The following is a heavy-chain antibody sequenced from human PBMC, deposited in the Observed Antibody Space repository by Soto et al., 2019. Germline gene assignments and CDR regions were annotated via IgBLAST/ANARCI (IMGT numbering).Heavy chain of an antibody. J-gene: IGHJ5*02. CDR3: ARVPASLDP. V-gene: IGHV1-18*01. CDR1: GYTFTSYG. CDR2: ISAYSGNT. Sequence: GASVKVSCKASGYTFTSYGISWVRQAPGQGLEWMGWISAYSGNTNCAQKLQGRLTMTMDTSSSTAYMELSSLTSDDTAVYYCARVPASLDPWGQGTLVTVSS.